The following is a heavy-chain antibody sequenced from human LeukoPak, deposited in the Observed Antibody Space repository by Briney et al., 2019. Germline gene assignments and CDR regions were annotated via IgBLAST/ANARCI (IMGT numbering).Heavy chain of an antibody. V-gene: IGHV3-30*18. CDR3: AEATSGSYGFTTD. CDR2: ISYDGSNK. CDR1: GFTFSSYG. D-gene: IGHD1-26*01. Sequence: GGSLRLSCAASGFTFSSYGMHWVRQAPGKGLEWVAVISYDGSNKYYADSVKGRFTISRDNSKNTLYLQMNSLRAEDTAVYYCAEATSGSYGFTTDWGQGTLVTVSS. J-gene: IGHJ4*02.